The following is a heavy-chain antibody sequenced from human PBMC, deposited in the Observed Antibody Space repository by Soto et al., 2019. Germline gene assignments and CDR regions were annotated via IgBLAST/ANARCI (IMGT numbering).Heavy chain of an antibody. CDR2: ISAYNGNT. CDR3: ARIPYYGSGSYYNPPYYYYGMDV. Sequence: ASVKVSCKASGYTFTSYGISWVRPAPGRGLEWMGWISAYNGNTNYARKLQGRVTMTTDTSTSTAYMELRSLRSDDTAVYYCARIPYYGSGSYYNPPYYYYGMDVWGQGTTVTVSS. D-gene: IGHD3-10*01. J-gene: IGHJ6*02. CDR1: GYTFTSYG. V-gene: IGHV1-18*01.